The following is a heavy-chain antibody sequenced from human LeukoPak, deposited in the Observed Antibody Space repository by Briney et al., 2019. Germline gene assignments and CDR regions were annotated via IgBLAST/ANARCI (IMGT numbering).Heavy chain of an antibody. J-gene: IGHJ1*01. V-gene: IGHV3-21*01. CDR1: GFTFSDYS. CDR2: ISRRSRHV. CDR3: VRDLLGSGSTTAYLYH. D-gene: IGHD3-10*01. Sequence: KAGGSLRLSCAASGFTFSDYSMNWVRQAPGKGLEWVSSISRRSRHVYYAGSVKGRFTISRDDARNSLYLQMNSLRAEHMAVYFCVRDLLGSGSTTAYLYHWGQGTLVTVSS.